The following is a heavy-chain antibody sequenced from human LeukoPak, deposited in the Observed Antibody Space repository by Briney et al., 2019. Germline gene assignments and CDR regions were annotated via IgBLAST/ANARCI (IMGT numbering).Heavy chain of an antibody. D-gene: IGHD1-26*01. CDR2: MFYRGST. CDR1: GVSISTSTYY. Sequence: SETLSLTCTVSGVSISTSTYYWAWIRQPPGKGLEWIVSMFYRGSTYYNPSLKSRVTISVDTSKNQFSLKLSSVTASDTAIFYCARQGGWGGAASLIEYWGQGTLVTVSS. J-gene: IGHJ4*02. CDR3: ARQGGWGGAASLIEY. V-gene: IGHV4-39*01.